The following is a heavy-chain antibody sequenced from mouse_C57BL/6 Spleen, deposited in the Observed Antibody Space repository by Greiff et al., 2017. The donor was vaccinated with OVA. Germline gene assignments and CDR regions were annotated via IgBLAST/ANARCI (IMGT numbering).Heavy chain of an antibody. V-gene: IGHV3-6*01. D-gene: IGHD2-5*01. CDR3: AREDYSNPYWYFDV. CDR2: ISYDGSN. J-gene: IGHJ1*03. CDR1: GYSITSGSY. Sequence: EVQLQESGPGLVKPSQSLSLTCSVTGYSITSGSYWNWIRQFPGNKLEWMGYISYDGSNNYNPSLKNRISITRDTYKNQFFLKLNSVTTEDTATYYCAREDYSNPYWYFDVWGTGTTVTVSS.